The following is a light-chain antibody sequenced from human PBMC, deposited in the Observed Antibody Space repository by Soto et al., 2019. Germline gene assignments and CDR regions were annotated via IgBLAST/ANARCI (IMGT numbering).Light chain of an antibody. CDR3: QQYNSYSRT. Sequence: DIQMTQSPSTLSASVGDRVTITCRASQSISSWLAWYQQKPGKAPKLLIYDASSLESGVLSRFSGSGSGTEFTLAISRLQPDDFATCYCQQYNSYSRTFGQGTKLEIK. V-gene: IGKV1-5*01. CDR1: QSISSW. CDR2: DAS. J-gene: IGKJ2*01.